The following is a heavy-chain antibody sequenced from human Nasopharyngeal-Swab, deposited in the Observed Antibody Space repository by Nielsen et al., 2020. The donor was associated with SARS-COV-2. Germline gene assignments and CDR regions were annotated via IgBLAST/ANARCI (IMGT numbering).Heavy chain of an antibody. CDR3: ARDGVASAYDLSLYYSYYYMDV. CDR1: GFTFSSYG. J-gene: IGHJ6*03. D-gene: IGHD3/OR15-3a*01. CDR2: ISYDGSGK. Sequence: GGSLRLSCAASGFTFSSYGMQWVRQAPGKGLEWVAVISYDGSGKYYANSVKGRFTISRDNSKNTLYLQMDSLRAEDTAVFYCARDGVASAYDLSLYYSYYYMDVWGKGTTVTVSS. V-gene: IGHV3-30*03.